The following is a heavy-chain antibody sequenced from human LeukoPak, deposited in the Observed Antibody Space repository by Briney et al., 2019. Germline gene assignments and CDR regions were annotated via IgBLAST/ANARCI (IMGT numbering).Heavy chain of an antibody. CDR3: ASSADDAGKQWLPYYYYGMDV. Sequence: ASVKDSCKASGYTFTSYYMHWVRQAPGQGLEWMGIINPSGGSTSYAQKFQGRVTMTRDTSTSTVYMELSSLRSEDTAVYYCASSADDAGKQWLPYYYYGMDVWGQGTTVTVSS. V-gene: IGHV1-46*01. CDR2: INPSGGST. D-gene: IGHD6-19*01. CDR1: GYTFTSYY. J-gene: IGHJ6*02.